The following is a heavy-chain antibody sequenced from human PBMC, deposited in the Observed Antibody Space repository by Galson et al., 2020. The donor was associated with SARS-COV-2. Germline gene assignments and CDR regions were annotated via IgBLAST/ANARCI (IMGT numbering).Heavy chain of an antibody. J-gene: IGHJ6*02. Sequence: GESLKISCAASGFTFSSYGMHWVRQAPGKGLEWVAVIWYDGSNKYYADSVKDRFTISRDKSKNTLYRQMNILRAEDTAVYYCARMDIVVVPAAVTSSYYYGMDVWGQGTTVTVSS. CDR1: GFTFSSYG. CDR2: IWYDGSNK. D-gene: IGHD2-2*03. CDR3: ARMDIVVVPAAVTSSYYYGMDV. V-gene: IGHV3-33*01.